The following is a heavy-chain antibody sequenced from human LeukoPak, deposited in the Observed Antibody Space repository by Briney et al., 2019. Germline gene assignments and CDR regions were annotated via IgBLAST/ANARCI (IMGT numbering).Heavy chain of an antibody. CDR2: IIPIFGTA. CDR3: ARALISRLRFLEWNDAFDI. Sequence: ASVKVSCKASGGTFSSYAISWVRQAPGQGLEWMGGIIPIFGTASYAQKFQGRVTMTRDMSTSTVYMELSGLRSEDTAVYYCARALISRLRFLEWNDAFDIWGQGTMVTVSS. D-gene: IGHD3-3*01. CDR1: GGTFSSYA. V-gene: IGHV1-69*05. J-gene: IGHJ3*02.